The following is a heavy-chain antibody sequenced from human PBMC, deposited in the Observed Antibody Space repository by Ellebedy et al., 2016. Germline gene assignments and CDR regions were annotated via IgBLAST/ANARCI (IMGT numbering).Heavy chain of an antibody. Sequence: GESLKISCAASGFIFSNYDMSWVRQAPGKGLEWVSAISGSGGSTYYADSVKGRFTISRDNSKNTLYLQMNSLRAEDTAVYYCAKDQPKIVATTPWYYYGMDVWGQGTTVTVSS. CDR1: GFIFSNYD. D-gene: IGHD5-12*01. J-gene: IGHJ6*02. V-gene: IGHV3-23*01. CDR2: ISGSGGST. CDR3: AKDQPKIVATTPWYYYGMDV.